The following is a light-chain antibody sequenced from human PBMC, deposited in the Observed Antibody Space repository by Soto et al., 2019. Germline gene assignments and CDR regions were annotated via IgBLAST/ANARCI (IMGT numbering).Light chain of an antibody. Sequence: EVVLTQSPVTLSLSPGERATLSCRASQSVGSPYLAWYQQKPGQPPRLLIYGASNRAPVIPDRFIGSGSGTEFTLTIARLAPEDFAMYYCHQYGNSPFTFGPGTKVDV. CDR2: GAS. CDR3: HQYGNSPFT. V-gene: IGKV3-20*01. CDR1: QSVGSPY. J-gene: IGKJ3*01.